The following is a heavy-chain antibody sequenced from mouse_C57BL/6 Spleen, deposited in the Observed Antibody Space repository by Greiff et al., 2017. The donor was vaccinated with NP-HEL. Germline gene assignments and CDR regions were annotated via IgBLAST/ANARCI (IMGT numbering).Heavy chain of an antibody. V-gene: IGHV2-2*01. Sequence: VMLVESGPGLVQPSQSLSITCTVSGFSLTSYGVHWVRQSPGKGLEWLGVIWSGGSTDYNAAFISRLSISKDNSKSQVFFKMNSLQADDTAIYYCARNWDEASYFDYWGQGTTLTVSS. CDR1: GFSLTSYG. CDR2: IWSGGST. J-gene: IGHJ2*01. CDR3: ARNWDEASYFDY. D-gene: IGHD4-1*01.